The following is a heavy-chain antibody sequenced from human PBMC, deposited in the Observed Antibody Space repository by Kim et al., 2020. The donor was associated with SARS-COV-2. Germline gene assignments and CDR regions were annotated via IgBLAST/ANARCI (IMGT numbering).Heavy chain of an antibody. V-gene: IGHV3-30*18. D-gene: IGHD3-16*01. Sequence: GGSLRLSCAASGFTFSSYGMHWVRQAPGKGLEWVAVISYDGSNKYYADSVKGRFTISRDNSKNTLYLQMNSLRAEDTAVYYCAKMGGRSPNDYWGQGTLVTVSS. CDR1: GFTFSSYG. J-gene: IGHJ4*02. CDR3: AKMGGRSPNDY. CDR2: ISYDGSNK.